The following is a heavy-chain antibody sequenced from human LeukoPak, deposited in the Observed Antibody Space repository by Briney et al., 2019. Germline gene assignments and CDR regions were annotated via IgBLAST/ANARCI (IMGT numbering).Heavy chain of an antibody. Sequence: GGSLRLSRAASGFTFSSYSMNWVRQAPGKGLEWVSSITSSSYIYYADSVKGRFTISRDNAKNLLYLQMNSLRAEDTAVYYCARDREGDYIWGSYRPDWFDPWGQGTLVTVSS. J-gene: IGHJ5*02. CDR3: ARDREGDYIWGSYRPDWFDP. D-gene: IGHD3-16*02. V-gene: IGHV3-21*01. CDR2: ITSSSYI. CDR1: GFTFSSYS.